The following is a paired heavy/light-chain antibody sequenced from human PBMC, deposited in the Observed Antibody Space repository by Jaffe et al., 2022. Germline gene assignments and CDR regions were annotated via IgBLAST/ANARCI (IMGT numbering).Light chain of an antibody. CDR2: KDS. V-gene: IGLV3-27*01. CDR1: VLAKKY. CDR3: YSAADNNLGV. J-gene: IGLJ3*02. Sequence: SSELTQPSSVSVSPGQTARITCSGEVLAKKYARWLQQKPGQTPVVVIYKDSERPSGIPERFSGSSSGTTVTLTISGAQVDDEADYYCYSAADNNLGVFGGGTKLTVL.
Heavy chain of an antibody. CDR3: AREVVGDY. Sequence: QVQLVQSGPEVKKPGASVKVSCKASGYTFTGYYMHWVRQAPGQGLEWMGRINPNSGGTNYAQNFQGRVTMTRDTSISTAYMELSRLTSDDTAMYYCAREVVGDYWGQGTLVTVSS. D-gene: IGHD2-2*01. V-gene: IGHV1-2*02. CDR2: INPNSGGT. J-gene: IGHJ4*02. CDR1: GYTFTGYY.